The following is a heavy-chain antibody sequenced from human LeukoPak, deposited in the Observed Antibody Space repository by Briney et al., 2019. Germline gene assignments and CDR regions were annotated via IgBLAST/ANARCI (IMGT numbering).Heavy chain of an antibody. J-gene: IGHJ3*02. CDR1: GFTVSSNY. Sequence: GGSLRLSCAASGFTVSSNYMSWVRQAPGKGREWVSVIYSGGSTYYADSVKGRFTISRDNSKNTLYLQKNSLRAEDTAVYYCARDDLGPEDAFDIWGQGTMVTVSS. V-gene: IGHV3-66*01. CDR3: ARDDLGPEDAFDI. D-gene: IGHD1-14*01. CDR2: IYSGGST.